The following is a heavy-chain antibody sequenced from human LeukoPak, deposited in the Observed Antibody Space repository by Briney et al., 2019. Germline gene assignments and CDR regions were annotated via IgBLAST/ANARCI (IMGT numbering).Heavy chain of an antibody. CDR2: MNPNSGNT. Sequence: ASVKVSCKASGGTFSSYAISWVRQATGQGLEWMGWMNPNSGNTGYAQKFQGRVTMTRNTSISTAYMELSSLRSEDTAVYYCARSLRLGGYCSGGSCYSVGLLGYWGQGTLVTVSS. CDR1: GGTFSSYA. V-gene: IGHV1-8*02. D-gene: IGHD2-15*01. J-gene: IGHJ4*02. CDR3: ARSLRLGGYCSGGSCYSVGLLGY.